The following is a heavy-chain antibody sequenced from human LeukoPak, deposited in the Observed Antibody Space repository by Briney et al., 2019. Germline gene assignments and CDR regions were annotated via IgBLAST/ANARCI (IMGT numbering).Heavy chain of an antibody. J-gene: IGHJ6*02. CDR1: GGSIRSSYYY. Sequence: SETLSLTCTVSGGSIRSSYYYWGWLRQPPGKGLEWIGYIYYSGSTYYNPTLKSRVTISVDTSKNQFSLKLSSVTAADTAVYYCARDYVVPAASRVYYYYYGMDVWGQGTTVTVSS. D-gene: IGHD2-2*01. V-gene: IGHV4-30-4*08. CDR3: ARDYVVPAASRVYYYYYGMDV. CDR2: IYYSGST.